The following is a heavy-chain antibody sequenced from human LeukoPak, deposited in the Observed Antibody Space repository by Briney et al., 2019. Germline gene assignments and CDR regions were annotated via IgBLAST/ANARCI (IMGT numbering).Heavy chain of an antibody. J-gene: IGHJ6*04. CDR1: GGTFSSYA. D-gene: IGHD6-19*01. CDR3: ALAVAGAFYYGMDV. V-gene: IGHV1-69*01. Sequence: GSSVKVSCKASGGTFSSYAISWVRQAPGQGLEWMGGIIPIFGTANYAQKFQGRVTITADESTSTAYMELSSLGSEDTAVYYCALAVAGAFYYGMDVWGKGTTVTVSS. CDR2: IIPIFGTA.